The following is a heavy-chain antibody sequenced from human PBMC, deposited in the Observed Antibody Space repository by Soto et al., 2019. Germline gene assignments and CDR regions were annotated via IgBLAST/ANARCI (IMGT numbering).Heavy chain of an antibody. CDR1: GGSFSGYY. CDR3: ARGARYYDFWSGYWPAYMDV. D-gene: IGHD3-3*01. Sequence: TCAVYGGSFSGYYWSWIRQPPGKGLEWIGEINHSGSTNYNPSLKSRVTISVDTSKNQFSLKLSSVTAADTAVYYCARGARYYDFWSGYWPAYMDVWGRGTTVTVSS. V-gene: IGHV4-34*01. CDR2: INHSGST. J-gene: IGHJ6*02.